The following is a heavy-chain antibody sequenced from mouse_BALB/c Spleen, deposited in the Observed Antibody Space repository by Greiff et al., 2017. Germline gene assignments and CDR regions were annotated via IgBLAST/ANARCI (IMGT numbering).Heavy chain of an antibody. Sequence: EVMLVESGAELVKPGASVKLSCTASGFNIKDTYMHWVKQRPEQGLEWIGRIDPANGNTKYDPKFQGKATITADTSSNTAYLQLSSLTSEDTAVYYCARDGSSFPAWFAYWGQGTLVTVSA. CDR2: IDPANGNT. CDR3: ARDGSSFPAWFAY. V-gene: IGHV14-3*02. CDR1: GFNIKDTY. D-gene: IGHD1-1*01. J-gene: IGHJ3*01.